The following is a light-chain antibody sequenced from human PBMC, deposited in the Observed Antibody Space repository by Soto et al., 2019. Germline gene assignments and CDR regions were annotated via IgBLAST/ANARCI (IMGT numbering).Light chain of an antibody. V-gene: IGLV2-23*01. Sequence: QSVLTQPASVSGSPGQSITISCTGTSCDVGSYNLVSWYQQHPGEAPKLMIYGGTKRPSGVSNRFSGSKSGNTASLTISGLQAEDEADYYCCSYAGITTYYVFGTGTKLTVL. J-gene: IGLJ1*01. CDR2: GGT. CDR1: SCDVGSYNL. CDR3: CSYAGITTYYV.